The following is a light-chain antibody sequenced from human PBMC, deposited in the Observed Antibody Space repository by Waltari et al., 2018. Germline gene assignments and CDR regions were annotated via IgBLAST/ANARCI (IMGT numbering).Light chain of an antibody. CDR1: TSDVGRYTL. CDR3: CSYAGNSIYV. J-gene: IGLJ1*01. Sequence: QSALTQPASVSGSPGQSITISCTGTTSDVGRYTLVSWSQHHPGQAPKLIIFEVSERPSGVSNRFSGSKSGNTASLTISGLQAEDEADYHCCSYAGNSIYVFGTGTRVTVL. V-gene: IGLV2-23*02. CDR2: EVS.